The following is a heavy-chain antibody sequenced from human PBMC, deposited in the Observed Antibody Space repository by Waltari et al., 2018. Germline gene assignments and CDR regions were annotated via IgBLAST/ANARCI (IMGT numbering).Heavy chain of an antibody. Sequence: QVQLVQSGAEVKKPGASVQVSCKPSGYTFPNYVLNWVRLAAGQGPEWMGWMNPVSGNPGFEQKFQGRVTMTRDTSITTAYMELSGLRSEDTAVYYCARAPRNWGFDYWGQGTLVTVSS. CDR2: MNPVSGNP. CDR1: GYTFPNYV. D-gene: IGHD3-16*01. V-gene: IGHV1-8*01. J-gene: IGHJ4*02. CDR3: ARAPRNWGFDY.